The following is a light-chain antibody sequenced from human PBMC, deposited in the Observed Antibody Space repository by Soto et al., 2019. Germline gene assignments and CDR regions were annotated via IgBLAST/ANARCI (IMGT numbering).Light chain of an antibody. CDR1: QSVSSY. V-gene: IGKV3-11*01. Sequence: EIVLTQSPATLSLSPGERATLSCRASQSVSSYLAWYQQKPGQAPRLLIYDASNRATGIPARFSGSGSGTDFTLTISSLQFGDFAVYYCQQRSNWPSTFGKGTRLEIK. CDR2: DAS. J-gene: IGKJ5*01. CDR3: QQRSNWPST.